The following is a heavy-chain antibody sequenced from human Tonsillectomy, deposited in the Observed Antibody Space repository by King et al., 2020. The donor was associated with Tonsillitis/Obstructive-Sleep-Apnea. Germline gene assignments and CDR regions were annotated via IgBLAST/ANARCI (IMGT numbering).Heavy chain of an antibody. CDR2: IDPSDSYT. CDR1: GYSFTSYW. Sequence: QLVQSGVEVKKPGESLRISCKGSGYSFTSYWISWGRQMPGKGLEWMGRIDPSDSYTNYSPSFQVHVTISADKSISTAYLQWSSLKASDTAMYYCARGGILSAGAPDFWGQGTLVTVSS. CDR3: ARGGILSAGAPDF. V-gene: IGHV5-10-1*01. D-gene: IGHD6-13*01. J-gene: IGHJ4*02.